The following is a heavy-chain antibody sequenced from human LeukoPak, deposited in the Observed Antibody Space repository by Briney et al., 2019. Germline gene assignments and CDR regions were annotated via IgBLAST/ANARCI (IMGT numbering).Heavy chain of an antibody. CDR3: AREGVVVVDAKLTYYFDY. CDR2: ISYDGSNK. D-gene: IGHD2-15*01. CDR1: GFTFSSYA. J-gene: IGHJ4*02. Sequence: GRSLRLSCAAYGFTFSSYAMHWVRQAPGKGLEGAAVISYDGSNKYYADSVKGRFTISRDNSKNTLYLQMNSMRAEDTAVYYCAREGVVVVDAKLTYYFDYCGQGTLVSVSS. V-gene: IGHV3-30*04.